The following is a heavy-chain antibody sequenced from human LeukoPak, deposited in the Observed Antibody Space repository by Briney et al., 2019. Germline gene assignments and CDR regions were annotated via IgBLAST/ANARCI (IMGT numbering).Heavy chain of an antibody. V-gene: IGHV3-7*01. CDR3: AGSTGGAPHN. D-gene: IGHD2-2*01. CDR2: IDQDGGEG. Sequence: PGGSLRLSCRASGFPLSSYWVNWVRQAPGKGLEWVAMIDQDGGEGDDLDSVKGRFTISRDNAENSVDLQVDSLRVDYTAVYDCAGSTGGAPHNWGQGNPGTGSS. CDR1: GFPLSSYW. J-gene: IGHJ6*01.